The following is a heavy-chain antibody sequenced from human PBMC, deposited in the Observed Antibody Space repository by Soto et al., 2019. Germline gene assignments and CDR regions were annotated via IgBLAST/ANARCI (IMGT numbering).Heavy chain of an antibody. J-gene: IGHJ4*02. CDR1: GGSISSGGYY. V-gene: IGHV4-31*03. CDR3: ARDIPYYDILTGYYSYYFDY. D-gene: IGHD3-9*01. Sequence: QVQLQESGPGLVKPSQTLSLTCTVSGGSISSGGYYWSWIRQHPGKGLEWIGYIYYSGSTYYNPSLKSRVTISVDTSKNQFSLKLSSVTAADTAVYYCARDIPYYDILTGYYSYYFDYWGQGTLVTVSS. CDR2: IYYSGST.